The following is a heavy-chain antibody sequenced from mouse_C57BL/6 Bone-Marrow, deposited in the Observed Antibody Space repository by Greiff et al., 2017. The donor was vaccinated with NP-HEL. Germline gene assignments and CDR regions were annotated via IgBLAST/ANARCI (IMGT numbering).Heavy chain of an antibody. Sequence: VQLQQSVAELVRPGASVKLSCTASGFTFKNTYMHWVKQRPEQGLEWIGRIDPANGNTNYAPKFQGKATITADTSSNTAYLQLSSLTSEDTASYYWARRYSSSWALDYWGQGTSVTVSS. CDR3: ARRYSSSWALDY. J-gene: IGHJ4*01. V-gene: IGHV14-3*01. CDR1: GFTFKNTY. CDR2: IDPANGNT. D-gene: IGHD1-1*01.